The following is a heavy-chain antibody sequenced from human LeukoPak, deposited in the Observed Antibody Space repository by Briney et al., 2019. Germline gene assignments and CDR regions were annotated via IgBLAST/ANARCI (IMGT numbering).Heavy chain of an antibody. Sequence: SGTLSLTCAVYGGSFSGYYWSWIRQPPGKGLEWIGEINHSGSTNYNPSLKSRVTISVDTSKNQFSLKLSSVTAADTAVYYCARGESWDFWSGSDAFDIWGQGTMVTVSS. CDR2: INHSGST. V-gene: IGHV4-34*01. J-gene: IGHJ3*02. CDR3: ARGESWDFWSGSDAFDI. CDR1: GGSFSGYY. D-gene: IGHD3-3*01.